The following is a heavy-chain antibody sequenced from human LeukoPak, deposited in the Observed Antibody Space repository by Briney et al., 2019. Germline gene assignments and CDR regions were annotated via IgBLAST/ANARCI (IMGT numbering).Heavy chain of an antibody. J-gene: IGHJ5*02. CDR2: ISAYNGNT. D-gene: IGHD3-10*01. CDR1: CYTFTSYG. Sequence: ASVTVSCKASCYTFTSYGISWVRQAPGQGLEWMGWISAYNGNTNYAQKLQGRVTMTTDTSTSTAYMELRSLRSDDTAVYYCARSGYYGSGSYHNWFDPWGQGTLVTVSS. CDR3: ARSGYYGSGSYHNWFDP. V-gene: IGHV1-18*04.